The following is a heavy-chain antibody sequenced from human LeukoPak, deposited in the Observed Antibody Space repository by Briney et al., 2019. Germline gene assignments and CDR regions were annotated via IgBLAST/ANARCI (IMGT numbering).Heavy chain of an antibody. CDR3: ARDHGIVVVPAPTINGFDP. Sequence: GGSLRVSCAASGFTFSSYEMNWVRPAPGKGREWVSYISSRGSTIYYADSVKGRFTISTDKSQKTLYLQMNSVRAEDTAVYYCARDHGIVVVPAPTINGFDPWGQGTLVTLSS. J-gene: IGHJ5*02. CDR2: ISSRGSTI. V-gene: IGHV3-48*03. D-gene: IGHD2-2*01. CDR1: GFTFSSYE.